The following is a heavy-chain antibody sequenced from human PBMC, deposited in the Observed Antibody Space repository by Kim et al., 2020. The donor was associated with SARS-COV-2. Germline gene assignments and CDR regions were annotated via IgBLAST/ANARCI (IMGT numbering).Heavy chain of an antibody. CDR3: AKGAAWPTPVRPGIYYYGMDV. Sequence: GGSLRLSCAASGFTFSSYAMSWVRQAPGKGLEWVSAISGSGGSTYYADSVKGRFTISRDNSKNTLYLQMNSLRAEDTAVYYCAKGAAWPTPVRPGIYYYGMDVWGQGTTVTVSS. D-gene: IGHD2-2*01. CDR2: ISGSGGST. CDR1: GFTFSSYA. V-gene: IGHV3-23*01. J-gene: IGHJ6*02.